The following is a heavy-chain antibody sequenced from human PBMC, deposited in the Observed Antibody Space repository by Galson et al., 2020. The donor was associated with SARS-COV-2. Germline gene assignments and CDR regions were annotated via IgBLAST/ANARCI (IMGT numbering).Heavy chain of an antibody. CDR1: GFTFSSYA. V-gene: IGHV3-30-3*01. Sequence: TEGSLRLSCAASGFTFSSYAMHWVRQAPGKGLEWVAVISYDGSNKYYADSVKGRFTISRDNSKNTLYLQMNSLRAEDTAVYYCASSRYYYDSSGSLDYWGQGTLVTVSS. J-gene: IGHJ4*02. CDR2: ISYDGSNK. D-gene: IGHD3-22*01. CDR3: ASSRYYYDSSGSLDY.